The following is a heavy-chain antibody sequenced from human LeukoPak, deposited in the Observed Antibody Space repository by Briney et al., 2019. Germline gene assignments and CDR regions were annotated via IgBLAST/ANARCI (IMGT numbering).Heavy chain of an antibody. D-gene: IGHD3-16*02. CDR3: AREGIMITFGGVIAPLDY. CDR2: IIPMLGIA. J-gene: IGHJ4*02. CDR1: GGTFSSYA. Sequence: SVKVSCNASGGTFSSYAISWVRQAPGQGLEWIGTIIPMLGIANYAQKFQGRVTITADKSTSTAYMELRSLRSDDTAVYYCAREGIMITFGGVIAPLDYWGQGTLVTVSS. V-gene: IGHV1-69*04.